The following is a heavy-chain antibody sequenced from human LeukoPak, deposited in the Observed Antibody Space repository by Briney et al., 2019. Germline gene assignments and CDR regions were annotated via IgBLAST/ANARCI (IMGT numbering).Heavy chain of an antibody. J-gene: IGHJ4*02. CDR3: ARIGDCSSTSCLGDFDY. CDR1: GGSISSYY. CDR2: IYYSGST. D-gene: IGHD2-2*01. V-gene: IGHV4-59*01. Sequence: SETLSPTCTVSGGSISSYYWSWIRQPPGKGLEWIGYIYYSGSTKYNPSFKSRVTISVDTSKNQFSLKLGSVTAADTAVYYCARIGDCSSTSCLGDFDYWGQGTLVTVSS.